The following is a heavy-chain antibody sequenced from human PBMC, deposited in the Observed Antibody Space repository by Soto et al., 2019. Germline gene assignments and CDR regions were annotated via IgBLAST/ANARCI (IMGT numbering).Heavy chain of an antibody. CDR2: IYYSGST. D-gene: IGHD6-13*01. Sequence: SETLSLTCTVSGGSISSYYCSWIRKPQGKGLEWIGYIYYSGSTNYNPSLKSRVTISVDTSKNQFSLKLSSVTAADTAVYFCARNGGAAASTPPFDPWGQGTLVTVSS. CDR1: GGSISSYY. J-gene: IGHJ5*02. CDR3: ARNGGAAASTPPFDP. V-gene: IGHV4-59*08.